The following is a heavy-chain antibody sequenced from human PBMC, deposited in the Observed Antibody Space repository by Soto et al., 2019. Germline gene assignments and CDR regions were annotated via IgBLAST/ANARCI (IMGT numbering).Heavy chain of an antibody. CDR1: GFTFSSYA. CDR2: ISYDGSNK. V-gene: IGHV3-30*04. CDR3: ARGFGYSYGYGAFDI. D-gene: IGHD5-18*01. J-gene: IGHJ3*02. Sequence: GGSLRLSCAASGFTFSSYAMHWVRQAPGKGLEWVAVISYDGSNKYYADSVKGRFTISRDNSKNTLYLQMNSLRAEDTAVYYCARGFGYSYGYGAFDIWGQGTMVTISS.